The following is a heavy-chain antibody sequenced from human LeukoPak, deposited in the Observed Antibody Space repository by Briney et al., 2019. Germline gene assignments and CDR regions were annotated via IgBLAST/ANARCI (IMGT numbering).Heavy chain of an antibody. D-gene: IGHD3-10*01. Sequence: SETLSLTCAVYGVSFSGYYWSWIRQPPGKGLEWIGEINHSGSTNYNPSLKSRVTISVDTSKNQFSLKLSSVTAADTAVYYCARGWFWPVMDVWGQGTTVTVSS. CDR1: GVSFSGYY. CDR2: INHSGST. V-gene: IGHV4-34*01. J-gene: IGHJ6*02. CDR3: ARGWFWPVMDV.